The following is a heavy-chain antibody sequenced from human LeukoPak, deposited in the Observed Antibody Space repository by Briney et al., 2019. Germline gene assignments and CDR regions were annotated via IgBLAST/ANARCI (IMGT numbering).Heavy chain of an antibody. V-gene: IGHV3-11*01. CDR3: ARGYDILTGYYTASY. D-gene: IGHD3-9*01. J-gene: IGHJ4*02. Sequence: GGSLRLSCAASGFTFSTYWMSWVRQAPGKGLEWVSYISSSGSTIYYADSVKGRFTISRDNAKNSLYLQMNSLRAEDTAVYYCARGYDILTGYYTASYWGQGTLVTVSS. CDR1: GFTFSTYW. CDR2: ISSSGSTI.